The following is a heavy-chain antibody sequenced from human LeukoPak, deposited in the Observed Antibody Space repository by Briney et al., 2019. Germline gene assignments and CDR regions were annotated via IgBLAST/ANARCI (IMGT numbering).Heavy chain of an antibody. CDR1: GFTFSSYG. Sequence: GGSLRLSCAASGFTFSSYGMHWVRQAPGKGLEWVAVIWYDGSNKYYADSVKGRFTISRDNSKNTLYLQMSSLRAEDTAVYYCAKDAGSGSYYLYYFDYWGQGTLVTVSS. CDR3: AKDAGSGSYYLYYFDY. V-gene: IGHV3-33*06. CDR2: IWYDGSNK. J-gene: IGHJ4*02. D-gene: IGHD3-10*01.